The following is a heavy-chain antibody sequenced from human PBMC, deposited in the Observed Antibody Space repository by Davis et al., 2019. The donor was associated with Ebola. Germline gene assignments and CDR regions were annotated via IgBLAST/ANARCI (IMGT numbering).Heavy chain of an antibody. CDR1: GFTFSDYY. Sequence: GESLKISCAASGFTFSDYYMSWIRQAPGKGLEWVSYISSSSYTNYADSVKGRFTISRDNSKNTLYLQMNSLRAEDTAVYYCARDSGYSSSSVGSYLYYYYYGMDVWGQGTTVTVSS. CDR2: ISSSSYT. D-gene: IGHD6-6*01. J-gene: IGHJ6*02. V-gene: IGHV3-11*06. CDR3: ARDSGYSSSSVGSYLYYYYYGMDV.